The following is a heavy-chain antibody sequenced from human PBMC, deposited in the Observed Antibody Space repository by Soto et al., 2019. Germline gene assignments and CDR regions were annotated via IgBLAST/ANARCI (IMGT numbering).Heavy chain of an antibody. CDR3: ARDLSMITFVGVIATWGY. CDR1: GFTFSDYY. CDR2: ISSSGSTI. J-gene: IGHJ4*02. D-gene: IGHD3-16*02. Sequence: QVQLVESGGGLVKPGGSLRLSCAASGFTFSDYYMSWIRQAPGKGLEWVSYISSSGSTIYYADSVKGRFTISRDHAKNSLYLQMNSLRAEDTAVYYCARDLSMITFVGVIATWGYWGQGTLVTVSS. V-gene: IGHV3-11*01.